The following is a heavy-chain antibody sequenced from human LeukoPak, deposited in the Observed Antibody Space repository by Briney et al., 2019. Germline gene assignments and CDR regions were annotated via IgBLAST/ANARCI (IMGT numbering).Heavy chain of an antibody. CDR3: ARQGYYGSGSSLIDY. CDR2: IYYSGST. D-gene: IGHD3-10*01. CDR1: GFTFSNYV. J-gene: IGHJ4*02. V-gene: IGHV4-59*08. Sequence: GSLRLSCTASGFTFSNYVMSWIRQPPGKGLEWIGYIYYSGSTNYNPSLKSRVTISVDTSKNQFSLKLSSVTAADTAVYYCARQGYYGSGSSLIDYWGQGTLVTVSS.